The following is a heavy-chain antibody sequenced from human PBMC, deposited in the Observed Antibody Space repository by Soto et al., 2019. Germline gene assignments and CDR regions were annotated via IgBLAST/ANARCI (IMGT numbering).Heavy chain of an antibody. V-gene: IGHV1-58*01. Sequence: SVKVSCKASGFTFTSSAVQCVRQARGQRLEWIGWIVVGSGNTNYAQKFQERVTITRDMSTSTAYMELSSLRSEDTAVYYCAADHYDFWSGPAADYYGMDVWGQGTTVTVSS. CDR2: IVVGSGNT. J-gene: IGHJ6*02. CDR3: AADHYDFWSGPAADYYGMDV. D-gene: IGHD3-3*01. CDR1: GFTFTSSA.